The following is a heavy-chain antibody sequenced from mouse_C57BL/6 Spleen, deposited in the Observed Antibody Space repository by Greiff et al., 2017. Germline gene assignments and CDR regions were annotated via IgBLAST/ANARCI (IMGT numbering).Heavy chain of an antibody. Sequence: QVQLQQPGAELVMPGASVKLSCKASGYTFTSYWMHWVKKRPGQGLEWIGEIDPSDSYTNYNQKFKGKSTLTVDKSSSTAYMQLSSLTSEDSAVYYCARSYYGTRYFDVWGTGTTVTVAS. CDR1: GYTFTSYW. CDR2: IDPSDSYT. V-gene: IGHV1-69*01. J-gene: IGHJ1*03. D-gene: IGHD1-1*01. CDR3: ARSYYGTRYFDV.